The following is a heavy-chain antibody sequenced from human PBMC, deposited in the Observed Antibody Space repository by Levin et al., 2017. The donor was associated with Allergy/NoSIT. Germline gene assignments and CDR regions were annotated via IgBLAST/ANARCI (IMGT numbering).Heavy chain of an antibody. D-gene: IGHD5-12*01. V-gene: IGHV3-20*01. Sequence: LSLTCAASGFTFDDYGMSWVRQAPGKGLEWVSGINWNGGSTGYADSVKGRFTISRDNAKNSLYLQMNSLRAEDTALYHCARAQGRYSGYDWPKGHYYYGMDGWGQGTTVTVSS. J-gene: IGHJ6*02. CDR2: INWNGGST. CDR1: GFTFDDYG. CDR3: ARAQGRYSGYDWPKGHYYYGMDG.